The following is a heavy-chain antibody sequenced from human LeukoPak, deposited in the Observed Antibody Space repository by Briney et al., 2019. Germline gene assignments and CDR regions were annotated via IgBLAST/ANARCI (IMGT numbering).Heavy chain of an antibody. J-gene: IGHJ6*03. Sequence: GASVKVSCKASGYTFTSYAISWVRQAPGQGLEWMGGIIPIFGTANYAQKFQGRVTITADKSTSTAYMELSSLRSEDTAVYYCASVTNAPDTITTRAHYYYYYYMDVWGKGTTVTVSS. D-gene: IGHD5-12*01. V-gene: IGHV1-69*06. CDR1: GYTFTSYA. CDR3: ASVTNAPDTITTRAHYYYYYYMDV. CDR2: IIPIFGTA.